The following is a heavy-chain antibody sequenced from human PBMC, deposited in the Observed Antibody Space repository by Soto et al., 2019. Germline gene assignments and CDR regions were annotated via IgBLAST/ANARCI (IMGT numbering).Heavy chain of an antibody. J-gene: IGHJ4*02. D-gene: IGHD5-12*01. CDR1: GGSISSGGYS. V-gene: IGHV4-30-2*01. Sequence: QLQLQESGSGLVKPSQTLSLTCAVSGGSISSGGYSWSWIRQPPGKGLEWIGYIYHSGSTYYNPSLKSRVTIAVDRSKNQFSLKLSSVTAADTAVYYCASLYSGYGFGYWGQGTLVTVSS. CDR3: ASLYSGYGFGY. CDR2: IYHSGST.